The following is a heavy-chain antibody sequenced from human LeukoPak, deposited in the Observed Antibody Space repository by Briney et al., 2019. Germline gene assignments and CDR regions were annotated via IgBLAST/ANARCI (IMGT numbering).Heavy chain of an antibody. Sequence: PSETLSLTCTVSGGSISSYYWSWIRQPPGKGLEWIGYIYYSGSTNYNPSLKSRVTISVDTSKNQFSLKLSSVTAADTAVYYCARDAVETRGAFDIWGQGTMVTVSS. CDR3: ARDAVETRGAFDI. CDR1: GGSISSYY. CDR2: IYYSGST. D-gene: IGHD5-24*01. V-gene: IGHV4-59*12. J-gene: IGHJ3*02.